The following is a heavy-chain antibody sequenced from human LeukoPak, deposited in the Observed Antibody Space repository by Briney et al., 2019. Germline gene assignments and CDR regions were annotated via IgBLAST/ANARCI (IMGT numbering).Heavy chain of an antibody. V-gene: IGHV3-21*04. J-gene: IGHJ4*02. CDR3: AKQGVRGVIDYFDY. Sequence: PGGSLRLSCAASGFTFSSYSMNWVRQAPGKGLEWVSSISSSSSYIYYADSVKGRFTISRDNSKNTLYLQMNSLRAEDTAVYYCAKQGVRGVIDYFDYWGQGTLVTVSS. CDR1: GFTFSSYS. D-gene: IGHD3-10*01. CDR2: ISSSSSYI.